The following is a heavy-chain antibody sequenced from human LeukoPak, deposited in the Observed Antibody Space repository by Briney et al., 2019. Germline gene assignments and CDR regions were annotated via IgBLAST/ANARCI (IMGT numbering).Heavy chain of an antibody. CDR3: AKDPEQWLVQGTFDY. Sequence: GGSLRLSCAASGFTFSSYAMSWVRQAPGKGLEWVSAISGSGGSTYYADFVKGRFTISRDNSKNTLYLQMNSLRAEDTAVYYCAKDPEQWLVQGTFDYWGQGTLVTVSS. CDR1: GFTFSSYA. CDR2: ISGSGGST. D-gene: IGHD6-19*01. J-gene: IGHJ4*02. V-gene: IGHV3-23*01.